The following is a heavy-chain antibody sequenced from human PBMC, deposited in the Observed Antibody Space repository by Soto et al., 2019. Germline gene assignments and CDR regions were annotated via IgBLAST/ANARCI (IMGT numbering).Heavy chain of an antibody. J-gene: IGHJ3*02. CDR1: GFTFSSYG. CDR3: ARAPTAMDAFDI. V-gene: IGHV3-33*01. D-gene: IGHD5-18*01. Sequence: MRLSCAASGFTFSSYGMHWVRQAPGKGLEWVAVIWYDGSNKYYADSVKGRFTISRDNSKNTLYLQMNSLRAEDTAVYYCARAPTAMDAFDIWGQGTMVTVSS. CDR2: IWYDGSNK.